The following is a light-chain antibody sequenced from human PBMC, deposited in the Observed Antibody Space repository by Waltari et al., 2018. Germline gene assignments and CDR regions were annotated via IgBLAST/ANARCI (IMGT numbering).Light chain of an antibody. V-gene: IGLV7-46*01. J-gene: IGLJ1*01. Sequence: QPVVTQEPSLTVSPGGTVTLPCGSSTGPFTSGHYAYWFQQRPGQAPKPLLFDTNYRHSWTPARFSASLLGGKAALTLSGAQPEDEAEYFCLLSYGTTYIFGGGTEVTVL. CDR1: TGPFTSGHY. CDR3: LLSYGTTYI. CDR2: DTN.